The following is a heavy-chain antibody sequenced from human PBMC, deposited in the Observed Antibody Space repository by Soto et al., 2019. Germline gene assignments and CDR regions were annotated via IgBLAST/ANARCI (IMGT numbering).Heavy chain of an antibody. CDR2: IKSKTDGGTT. V-gene: IGHV3-15*01. CDR1: GFTFSNAW. D-gene: IGHD3-3*01. J-gene: IGHJ6*03. CDR3: TTEANDFWSGYQKTYYYMDV. Sequence: GGSLRLSCAASGFTFSNAWMSWVRQAPGKGLEWVGRIKSKTDGGTTDYAAPVKGRFTISRDDSKNTLYLQMNSLKTEDTAVYYCTTEANDFWSGYQKTYYYMDVWGKGTTVTVSS.